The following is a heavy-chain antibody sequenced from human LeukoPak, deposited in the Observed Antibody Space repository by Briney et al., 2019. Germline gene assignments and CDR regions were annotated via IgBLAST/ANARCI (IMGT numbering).Heavy chain of an antibody. CDR3: ARCGYSGTEGDYYYYMDV. CDR1: GDSVSSNSAA. Sequence: SQTLSLTCAISGDSVSSNSAAWNWIRQSPSRGLEWLGRTYYRSKWYNDYAVSVKSRITINPDTSKNQFSLQLNSVTPEDTAVYYCARCGYSGTEGDYYYYMDVWGKGTTVTVSS. D-gene: IGHD5-12*01. J-gene: IGHJ6*03. CDR2: TYYRSKWYN. V-gene: IGHV6-1*01.